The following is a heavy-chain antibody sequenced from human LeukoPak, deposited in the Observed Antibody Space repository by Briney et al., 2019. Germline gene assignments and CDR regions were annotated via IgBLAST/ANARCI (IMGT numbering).Heavy chain of an antibody. Sequence: GASVKVSCKASGDTFSSYAISWVRQAPGQGLEWMGRIIPILGIANYAQKFQGRVTITADKSTSTAYMELSSLRSEDTAVYYCARVSSGSYSSWGQGTLVTVSS. CDR1: GDTFSSYA. CDR2: IIPILGIA. V-gene: IGHV1-69*04. J-gene: IGHJ4*02. CDR3: ARVSSGSYSS. D-gene: IGHD1-26*01.